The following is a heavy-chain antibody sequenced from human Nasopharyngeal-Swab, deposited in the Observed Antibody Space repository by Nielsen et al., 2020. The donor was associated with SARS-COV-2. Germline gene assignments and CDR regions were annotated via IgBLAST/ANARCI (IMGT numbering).Heavy chain of an antibody. CDR3: ARGDCGGCVDYSYVMDV. D-gene: IGHD2-21*01. V-gene: IGHV3-21*06. Sequence: WIRQPPGKGLQWVSSISRSGSLIHYGDSVKGRFTISRDNAENSLFLQMTNLRAEDTALYYCARGDCGGCVDYSYVMDVWGQGAAVTVSS. J-gene: IGHJ6*02. CDR2: ISRSGSLI.